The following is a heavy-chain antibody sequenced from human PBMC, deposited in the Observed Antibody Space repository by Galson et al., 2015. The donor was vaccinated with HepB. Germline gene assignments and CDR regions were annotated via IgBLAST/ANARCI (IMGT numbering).Heavy chain of an antibody. D-gene: IGHD2-15*01. CDR2: INPSGGST. Sequence: SVKVSCKASGYTFTSYYMHWVRQAPGQGLEWMGIINPSGGSTSYAQKFQGRVTMTRDTSTSTVYMELSSLRSEDTAVYYCARDSPYCSGGSCYSSNWFDPWGQGTLVTVSS. J-gene: IGHJ5*02. CDR3: ARDSPYCSGGSCYSSNWFDP. CDR1: GYTFTSYY. V-gene: IGHV1-46*01.